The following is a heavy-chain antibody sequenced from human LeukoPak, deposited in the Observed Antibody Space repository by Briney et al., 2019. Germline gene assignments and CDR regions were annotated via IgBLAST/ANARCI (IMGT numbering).Heavy chain of an antibody. CDR3: AKATGYLL. V-gene: IGHV3-23*01. CDR2: ISNSDDST. CDR1: GFTFSSYA. D-gene: IGHD1-14*01. Sequence: GGSLRLSCAASGFTFSSYAMSWVRRAPGKGLEWVSTISNSDDSTYYADSVKGRFTISRDNSENTLFLRMNSLRAEDTAVYYCAKATGYLLWGQGTLVIVSS. J-gene: IGHJ4*02.